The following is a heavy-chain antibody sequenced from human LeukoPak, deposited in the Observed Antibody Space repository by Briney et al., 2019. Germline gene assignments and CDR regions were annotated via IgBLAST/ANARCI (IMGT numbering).Heavy chain of an antibody. D-gene: IGHD5-24*01. CDR3: ATGDGYNSFDY. Sequence: PSETLSLTCTVSGGSFSSYYWSWMRQPAGKGLEWIGRIYTSGSTNYNSSLKSRVTMSVGTSKNQVSLKLSSVTAADTAVYYCATGDGYNSFDYWGQGTLVTVSS. V-gene: IGHV4-4*07. CDR2: IYTSGST. J-gene: IGHJ4*02. CDR1: GGSFSSYY.